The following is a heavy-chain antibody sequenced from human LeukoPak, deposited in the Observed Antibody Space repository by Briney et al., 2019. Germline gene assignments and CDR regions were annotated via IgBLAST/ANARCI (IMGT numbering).Heavy chain of an antibody. CDR3: AKWTAEVVTATTYFDY. Sequence: GGSLRLSCAASGFTFSSYAMSWVRQAPGKGLEWVSAISGSGGSTYYADSVKGRFTISRDNSKNTLYLQMNSLRAEDTAVYYCAKWTAEVVTATTYFDYWGQGTLVTVSS. CDR2: ISGSGGST. J-gene: IGHJ4*02. CDR1: GFTFSSYA. V-gene: IGHV3-23*01. D-gene: IGHD2-21*02.